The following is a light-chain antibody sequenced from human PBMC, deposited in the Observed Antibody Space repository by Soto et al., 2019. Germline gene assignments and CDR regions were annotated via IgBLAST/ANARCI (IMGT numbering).Light chain of an antibody. CDR1: QSISSW. Sequence: DIQMTQSPSTLSASVGDRVTITCWASQSISSWLAWYQQKPGKAPNLLIYDASSLQSGVPSRFSGSGSGTEFTLTISSLQADDFATYYCQQYNSYSYTFGQGTKLEIK. CDR3: QQYNSYSYT. CDR2: DAS. V-gene: IGKV1-5*01. J-gene: IGKJ2*01.